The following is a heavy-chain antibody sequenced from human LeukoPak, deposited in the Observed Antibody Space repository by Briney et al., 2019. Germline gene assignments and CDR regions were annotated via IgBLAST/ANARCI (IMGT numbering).Heavy chain of an antibody. CDR3: ARGTDFWSGHPIDY. J-gene: IGHJ4*02. V-gene: IGHV4-61*02. CDR2: IYTSGST. Sequence: SETLSLTCTVSGGSISSGSYYWSWIRQPAGKGLEWIGRIYTSGSTNYNPSLKSRVTISVDTSKNQFSLKLSSVTAADTAVYYCARGTDFWSGHPIDYWGQGTLVTVSS. D-gene: IGHD3-3*01. CDR1: GGSISSGSYY.